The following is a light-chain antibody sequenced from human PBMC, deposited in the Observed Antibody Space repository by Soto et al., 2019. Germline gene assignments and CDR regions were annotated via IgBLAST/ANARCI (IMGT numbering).Light chain of an antibody. J-gene: IGLJ2*01. CDR1: SGDLPGSNP. CDR3: ASYITSAIVV. Sequence: QSALTQPASVSASRGQSITISCTGTSGDLPGSNPVSWYQQHPDKAPILIIFDVFKRPSGIPDRFSAAKSGNTASLTISGLQAEDEADYYCASYITSAIVVFGGGTQLTVL. CDR2: DVF. V-gene: IGLV2-14*01.